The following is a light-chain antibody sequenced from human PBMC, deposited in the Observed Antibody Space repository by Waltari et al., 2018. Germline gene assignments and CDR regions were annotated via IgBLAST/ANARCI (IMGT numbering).Light chain of an antibody. CDR3: QQRRKWPLT. V-gene: IGKV3-11*01. CDR1: QSVSSY. CDR2: DVS. J-gene: IGKJ4*01. Sequence: EIVLTQSPATLSLSPGERVTLSCRASQSVSSYLAWYQQKPGQAPRLLIYDVSNRASGIPARFSGSGSGTDFTLTISSLEPEDFAVYYCQQRRKWPLTFGGGTKVEIK.